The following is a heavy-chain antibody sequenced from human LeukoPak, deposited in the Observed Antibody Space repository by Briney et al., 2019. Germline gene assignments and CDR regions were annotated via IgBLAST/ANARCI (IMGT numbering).Heavy chain of an antibody. CDR1: GGTYNSYA. J-gene: IGHJ4*02. V-gene: IGHV1-8*02. CDR3: ARGDGAAGRVFDY. CDR2: INPNSGGT. Sequence: GASVKVSCKASGGTYNSYAISWVRQAPGQGLEWMGWINPNSGGTNYAQKFQGRVTMTGDTSTSTVYMELSSLRSEDTAVYYCARGDGAAGRVFDYWGQGTLINVPS. D-gene: IGHD6-13*01.